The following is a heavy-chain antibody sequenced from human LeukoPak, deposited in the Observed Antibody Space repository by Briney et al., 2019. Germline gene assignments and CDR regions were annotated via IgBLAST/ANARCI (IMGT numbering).Heavy chain of an antibody. CDR2: INTNSGDP. CDR3: ASGTYGDYSFDF. J-gene: IGHJ4*02. D-gene: IGHD2-21*02. V-gene: IGHV1-2*06. Sequence: GASVKVSCKASGYTFSGYYLHWVRQAPGQGLEWMGRINTNSGDPNYAQKFQGRVTMTTDTSVYMELSGLRSDDTAVYYCASGTYGDYSFDFWGQGVLVTVSS. CDR1: GYTFSGYY.